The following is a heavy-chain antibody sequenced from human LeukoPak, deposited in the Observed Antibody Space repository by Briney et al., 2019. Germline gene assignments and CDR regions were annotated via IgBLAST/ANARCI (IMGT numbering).Heavy chain of an antibody. CDR1: GGSISSYY. V-gene: IGHV4-4*07. Sequence: SETLSLTCTVSGGSISSYYWSWIRQPAGKGLEWIGRIYTGGSTNYNPSLKSRVTMSVDTSKNQFSLKLSSVTAADTAVYYCARVHCSSTSCYRGGGYYYMDVWGKGTTVTVSS. CDR3: ARVHCSSTSCYRGGGYYYMDV. D-gene: IGHD2-2*02. CDR2: IYTGGST. J-gene: IGHJ6*03.